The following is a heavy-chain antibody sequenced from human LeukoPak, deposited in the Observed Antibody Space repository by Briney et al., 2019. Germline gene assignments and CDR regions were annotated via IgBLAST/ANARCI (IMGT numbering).Heavy chain of an antibody. Sequence: GGSLRLSCAASGFIFYRHAMSWVRQAPGKGLEWVSAISSNGGTAYYADSVKGRFTISRDNSKNTVYLQMNSLRAEDTAVYYCAKISRGYVPVNPTPIDYWGQGTLVTVSS. CDR1: GFIFYRHA. CDR3: AKISRGYVPVNPTPIDY. CDR2: ISSNGGTA. J-gene: IGHJ4*02. D-gene: IGHD5-12*01. V-gene: IGHV3-23*01.